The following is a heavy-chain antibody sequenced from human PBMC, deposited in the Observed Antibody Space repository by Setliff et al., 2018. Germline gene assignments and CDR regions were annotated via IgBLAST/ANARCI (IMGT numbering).Heavy chain of an antibody. J-gene: IGHJ4*02. D-gene: IGHD2-21*01. CDR3: ARGGRGLIYN. V-gene: IGHV3-74*01. CDR2: INADGTIT. Sequence: GGSLRLSCEAPGFMFSQSWMRWVRQPPGKEVVWVSSINADGTITNYADSVKGRFTISRHNAKNTVYLEMNSLRGEDAAVYYCARGGRGLIYNWGQGTQVTVSS. CDR1: GFMFSQSW.